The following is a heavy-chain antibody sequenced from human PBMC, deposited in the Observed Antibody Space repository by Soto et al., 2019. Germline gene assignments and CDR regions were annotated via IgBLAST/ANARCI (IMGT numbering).Heavy chain of an antibody. D-gene: IGHD5-12*01. CDR1: GASINSGNYN. J-gene: IGHJ5*02. CDR3: ARGIVASIFGGFDP. Sequence: VQLQESGPGLVKPSQTLSLICTVSGASINSGNYNWTWIRQHTGRVLEWIGCIDYSGSDYYNPSLESRVAISVDTSKDQFSLNLTSVTAADTAVYYCARGIVASIFGGFDPWGQGTLVTVSS. CDR2: IDYSGSD. V-gene: IGHV4-31*03.